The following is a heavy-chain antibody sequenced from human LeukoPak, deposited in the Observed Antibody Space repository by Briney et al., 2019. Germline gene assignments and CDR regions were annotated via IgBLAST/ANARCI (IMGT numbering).Heavy chain of an antibody. D-gene: IGHD3-22*01. CDR3: ARGVFDYDSSGYYPDY. CDR2: INPSGGST. J-gene: IGHJ4*02. CDR1: GYTFTSYY. Sequence: ASVKVSCKASGYTFTSYYMHWVRQAPGQGLEWMGIINPSGGSTSYAQKFQGRVTMTRDMSTSTVYMELSSLRSEDTAVYYCARGVFDYDSSGYYPDYWGQGTLVTVSS. V-gene: IGHV1-46*01.